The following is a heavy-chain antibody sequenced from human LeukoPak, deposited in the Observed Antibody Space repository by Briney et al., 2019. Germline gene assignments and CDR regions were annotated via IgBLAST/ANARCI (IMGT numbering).Heavy chain of an antibody. D-gene: IGHD5-18*01. Sequence: SETLSLTCAVYGGSFSGFYWSWVRQPPGKGLEWIGEINHSESTNYNPSLKSRVTISVDTSKNQFSLKLSSVTAADTAVYYCARDPANGYDAFDIWGQGTMVTVSS. CDR1: GGSFSGFY. V-gene: IGHV4-34*01. CDR2: INHSEST. CDR3: ARDPANGYDAFDI. J-gene: IGHJ3*02.